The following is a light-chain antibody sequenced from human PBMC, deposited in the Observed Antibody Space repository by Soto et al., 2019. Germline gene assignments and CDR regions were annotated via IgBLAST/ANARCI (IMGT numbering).Light chain of an antibody. Sequence: VFTQSPATLYLAPGGRATLSCSASQFLSIYLAWYQQKPCQPPRLLIDDTSNRATGIPARFSGSWSGTDFTLTISSLEPEDFGVYFCHQRNKFGQGTRLEI. J-gene: IGKJ5*01. CDR3: HQRNK. V-gene: IGKV3-11*01. CDR2: DTS. CDR1: QFLSIY.